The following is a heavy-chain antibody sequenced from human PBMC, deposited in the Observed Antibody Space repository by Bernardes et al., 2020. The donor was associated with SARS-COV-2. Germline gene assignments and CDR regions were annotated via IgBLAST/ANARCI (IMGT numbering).Heavy chain of an antibody. CDR2: ISHSGST. D-gene: IGHD1-26*01. Sequence: SETLSLTCAVYGGSFSGYYWSWIRQPPGKGLEWIWEISHSGSTNYNPSLKSRVTISVDTSKNQVSLKLTSVTAADTAVYYCAGGLSVTPGWFDPWGQGTLVTVSS. CDR1: GGSFSGYY. V-gene: IGHV4-34*01. CDR3: AGGLSVTPGWFDP. J-gene: IGHJ5*02.